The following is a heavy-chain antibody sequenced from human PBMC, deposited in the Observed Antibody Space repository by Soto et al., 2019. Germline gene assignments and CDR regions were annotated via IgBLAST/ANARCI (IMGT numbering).Heavy chain of an antibody. CDR1: GFTFSSYG. CDR3: AKDRFDYCKMSCGMDV. V-gene: IGHV3-30*18. J-gene: IGHJ6*02. Sequence: GGSLSLSCAASGFTFSSYGVHWVRQAPGKGLEWVAVISYDGSNKYYADSVKGRFTISRDNSKNTLYLQMNSLRAEDTAVYYCAKDRFDYCKMSCGMDVWGQGTTVTVSS. CDR2: ISYDGSNK. D-gene: IGHD3-9*01.